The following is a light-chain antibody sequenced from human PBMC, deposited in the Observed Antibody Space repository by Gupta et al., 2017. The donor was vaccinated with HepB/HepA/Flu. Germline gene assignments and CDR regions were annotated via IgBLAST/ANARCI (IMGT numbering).Light chain of an antibody. V-gene: IGLV2-14*03. CDR2: DVF. CDR1: SSDVGAYNF. Sequence: QSALTQPASVSGSPGQSTTISCTGTSSDVGAYNFVSWYQHHPGKAPKLMIYDVFNRPSGVSNRFSGSTSGNTASLTISALQAEDEADYYCSSYTSNSTGVFGTGTKVTVL. CDR3: SSYTSNSTGV. J-gene: IGLJ1*01.